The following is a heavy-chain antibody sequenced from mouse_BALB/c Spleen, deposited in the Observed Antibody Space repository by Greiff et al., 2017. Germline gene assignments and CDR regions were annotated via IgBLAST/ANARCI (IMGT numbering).Heavy chain of an antibody. Sequence: EVQLVESGGGLVQPGGSLRLSCATSGFTFTDYYMSWVRQPPGKALEWLGFIRNKANGYTTEYSASVKGRFTISRDNSQSILYLQMNTLRAEDSATYYCAREGYGSSYWFAYWGQGTLVTVSA. CDR3: AREGYGSSYWFAY. CDR2: IRNKANGYTT. D-gene: IGHD1-1*01. V-gene: IGHV7-3*02. J-gene: IGHJ3*01. CDR1: GFTFTDYY.